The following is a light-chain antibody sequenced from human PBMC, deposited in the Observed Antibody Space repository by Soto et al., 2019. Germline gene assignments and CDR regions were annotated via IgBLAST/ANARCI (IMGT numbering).Light chain of an antibody. J-gene: IGKJ3*01. CDR3: HQYNSWPRGT. V-gene: IGKV3-15*01. CDR2: GAS. CDR1: QSVGSY. Sequence: EVVLTQSPATLSLSPGDGATLSCRASQSVGSYLAWYQQKPGQPPRLLLYGASTRATGIPVRFRGSGSGTEFTLTISSLQSEDSAVYYCHQYNSWPRGTFGPGTKVEIK.